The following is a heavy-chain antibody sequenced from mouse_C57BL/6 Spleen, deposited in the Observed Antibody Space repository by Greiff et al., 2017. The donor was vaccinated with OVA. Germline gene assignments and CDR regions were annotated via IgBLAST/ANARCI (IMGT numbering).Heavy chain of an antibody. J-gene: IGHJ3*01. CDR3: ARPYDYDVPFAY. CDR2: IYPGSGST. Sequence: VQLQQPGAELVKPGASVKMSCKASGYTFTSYWITWVKQRPGQGLEWIGDIYPGSGSTNYNEKFKSKATLTVDTSSSTAYMQLSSLTSEDSAVYYCARPYDYDVPFAYWGQGTLVTVSA. V-gene: IGHV1-55*01. CDR1: GYTFTSYW. D-gene: IGHD2-4*01.